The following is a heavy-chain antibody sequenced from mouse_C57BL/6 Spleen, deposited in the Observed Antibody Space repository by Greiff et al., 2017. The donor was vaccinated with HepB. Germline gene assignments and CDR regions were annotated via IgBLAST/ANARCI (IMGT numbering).Heavy chain of an antibody. CDR3: ARSTTVVALDY. Sequence: QVQLKQSGPELVKPGASVKISCKASGYSFTSYYIHWVKQRPGQGLEWIGWIYPGSGNTKYNEKFKGKATLTADTSSSTAYMQLSSLTSEDSAVYYCARSTTVVALDYWGQGTTLTVSS. CDR1: GYSFTSYY. CDR2: IYPGSGNT. V-gene: IGHV1-66*01. J-gene: IGHJ2*01. D-gene: IGHD1-1*01.